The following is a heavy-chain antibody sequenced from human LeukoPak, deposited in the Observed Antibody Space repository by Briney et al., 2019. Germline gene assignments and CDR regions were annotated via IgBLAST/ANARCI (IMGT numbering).Heavy chain of an antibody. Sequence: SETLSLTCTVSGGSISSSSYYWGWIRQPPGKGLEWIGSIYYSGSTYYNPSLKSRVTISVDTSKNQFSLKLSSVTAADTAVYYCARRIAVAGTSYYYYGMDVWGQGTTVTASS. CDR3: ARRIAVAGTSYYYYGMDV. CDR1: GGSISSSSYY. V-gene: IGHV4-39*01. D-gene: IGHD6-19*01. J-gene: IGHJ6*02. CDR2: IYYSGST.